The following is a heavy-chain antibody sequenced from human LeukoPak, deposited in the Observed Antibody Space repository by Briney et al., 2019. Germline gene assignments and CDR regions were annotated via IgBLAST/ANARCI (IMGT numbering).Heavy chain of an antibody. V-gene: IGHV1-2*06. D-gene: IGHD2-21*02. J-gene: IGHJ4*02. CDR1: GYTYTGDY. Sequence: GASEKVSCKASGYTYTGDYVHWVRQATGQWLEWMGRINPNSGDTNYAQKFQGRVTMTRDTSISTAYMELSRLRSDDTAVYYCARDYCGGACFPDYWGQGTLVTVSS. CDR2: INPNSGDT. CDR3: ARDYCGGACFPDY.